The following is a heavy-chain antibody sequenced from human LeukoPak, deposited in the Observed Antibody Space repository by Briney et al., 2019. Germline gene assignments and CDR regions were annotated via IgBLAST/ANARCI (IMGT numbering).Heavy chain of an antibody. Sequence: ASVKVSCKASGYTFTGDYMHWVRQAPGQGVEWMGWINPNSGGTNYAQKFQGRVTMTRDTSISTAYVELSRLRSDDTAVYYCARMPPNDFWPKTYYFDYWGQGTLVTVSS. CDR2: INPNSGGT. V-gene: IGHV1-2*02. CDR3: ARMPPNDFWPKTYYFDY. J-gene: IGHJ4*02. CDR1: GYTFTGDY. D-gene: IGHD3-3*01.